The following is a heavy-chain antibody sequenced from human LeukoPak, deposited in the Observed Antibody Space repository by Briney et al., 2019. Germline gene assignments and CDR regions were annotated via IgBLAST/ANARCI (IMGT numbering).Heavy chain of an antibody. CDR1: GFTFSDYW. CDR3: ARVDSSGWYWGIDY. J-gene: IGHJ4*02. D-gene: IGHD6-19*01. V-gene: IGHV3-7*03. CDR2: IDLDGSEK. Sequence: GGSLRLSCAVPGFTFSDYWMSWVRQAPGKGLEWVANIDLDGSEKNYLDSVKGRFTISRDNSKNTLYLQMNSLRAEDTAVYYCARVDSSGWYWGIDYWGQGTLVTVSS.